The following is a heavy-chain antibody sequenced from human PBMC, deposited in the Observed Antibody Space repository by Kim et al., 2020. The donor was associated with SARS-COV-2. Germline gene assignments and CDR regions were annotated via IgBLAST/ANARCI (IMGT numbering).Heavy chain of an antibody. Sequence: AASVKGRFSISRDDSKTSLYLQMNNLKTEDTAVYYCARAWVGVGVRRFDPWGQGTLVTVSS. V-gene: IGHV3-72*01. D-gene: IGHD3-10*02. J-gene: IGHJ5*02. CDR3: ARAWVGVGVRRFDP.